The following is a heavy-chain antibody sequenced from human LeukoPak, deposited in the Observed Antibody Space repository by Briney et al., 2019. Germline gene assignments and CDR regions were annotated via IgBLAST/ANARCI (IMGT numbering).Heavy chain of an antibody. CDR1: GGSISSGDYY. Sequence: TSETLSLTCTVSGGSISSGDYYWSWIRQPPGKGLEWIGYIYYSGSTYYNPSLKSRVTISVDTSKNQFSLKLSSVTAADTAVYYCARDRKDDFWSGYYGYWGQGTLVTVSS. D-gene: IGHD3-3*01. J-gene: IGHJ4*02. CDR2: IYYSGST. CDR3: ARDRKDDFWSGYYGY. V-gene: IGHV4-30-4*01.